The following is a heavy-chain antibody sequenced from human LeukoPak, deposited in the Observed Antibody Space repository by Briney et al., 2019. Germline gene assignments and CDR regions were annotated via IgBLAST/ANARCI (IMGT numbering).Heavy chain of an antibody. Sequence: GESLKISCKGSGYSFTSYWIGWVRQMPGKGLEWMGIIYPGDSDTRYSPSFQGQVTISADKSISTAYLQWSSLKASDTAMYYSARHGSHVRYSSSWYDWFDPWGQGTLVTVSS. CDR2: IYPGDSDT. V-gene: IGHV5-51*01. CDR3: ARHGSHVRYSSSWYDWFDP. D-gene: IGHD6-13*01. CDR1: GYSFTSYW. J-gene: IGHJ5*02.